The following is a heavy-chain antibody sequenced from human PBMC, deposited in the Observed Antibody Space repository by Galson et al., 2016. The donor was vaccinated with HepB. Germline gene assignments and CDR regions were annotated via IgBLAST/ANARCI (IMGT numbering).Heavy chain of an antibody. D-gene: IGHD1-26*01. CDR1: GYAFTSYA. Sequence: SVKLSCTASGYAFTSYAIHWVRQAPGQRLEWMGWINAGHGNTRYSQTFQGRVSIARDKSATTAYMELTSLRSEDTAVYYFARVGRPTRTAAKNGLHVWGQGTTVTVSS. V-gene: IGHV1-3*01. J-gene: IGHJ6*02. CDR2: INAGHGNT. CDR3: ARVGRPTRTAAKNGLHV.